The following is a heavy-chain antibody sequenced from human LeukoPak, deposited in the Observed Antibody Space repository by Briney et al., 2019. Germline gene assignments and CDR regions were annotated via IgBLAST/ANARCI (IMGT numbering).Heavy chain of an antibody. D-gene: IGHD3-22*01. J-gene: IGHJ2*01. CDR3: ARFRTGGGYYYWYFDL. V-gene: IGHV4-59*01. CDR1: GGSISSYY. Sequence: SETLSLTCTVSGGSISSYYWSWIRQPPGKGLEWIGYIYYSGSTNYNPSLKSRVTISVDTSKNQFSLKLSSVTAADTAVYYCARFRTGGGYYYWYFDLWGRGTLVTVSS. CDR2: IYYSGST.